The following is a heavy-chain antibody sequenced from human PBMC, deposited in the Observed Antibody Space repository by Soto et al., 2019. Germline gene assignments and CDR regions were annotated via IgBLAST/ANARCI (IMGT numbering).Heavy chain of an antibody. CDR3: ARGFFSFGSGYYGSGSYNWFDP. D-gene: IGHD3-10*01. CDR2: INHSGSA. J-gene: IGHJ5*02. V-gene: IGHV4-34*01. CDR1: GGSFSGYY. Sequence: PSETLSLTCAVYGGSFSGYYWSWIRQPPGKWLEWIGEINHSGSANYNPSLKSRVTISVDTSKNQFSLKLSSVTAADTAVYYCARGFFSFGSGYYGSGSYNWFDPWGQGXLVTVYS.